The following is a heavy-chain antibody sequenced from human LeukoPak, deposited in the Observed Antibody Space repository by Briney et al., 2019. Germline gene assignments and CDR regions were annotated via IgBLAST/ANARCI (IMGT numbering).Heavy chain of an antibody. D-gene: IGHD6-13*01. J-gene: IGHJ5*02. CDR1: GHTFTGYY. CDR2: INPNSGGT. V-gene: IGHV1-2*02. CDR3: ARLLLAAAGIGWFDP. Sequence: ASVKVSCKASGHTFTGYYMHWVRQAPGQGLEWMGWINPNSGGTNYAQKFQGRVTMTRDTSISTAYMELSRLRSDDTAVYYCARLLLAAAGIGWFDPWGQGTLVTVSS.